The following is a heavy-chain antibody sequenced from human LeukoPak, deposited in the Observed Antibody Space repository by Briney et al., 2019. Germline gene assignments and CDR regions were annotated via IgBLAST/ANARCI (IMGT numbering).Heavy chain of an antibody. CDR1: GGSISSYY. J-gene: IGHJ6*02. CDR3: ARQGYSISTDPYYYYGMDV. V-gene: IGHV4-59*08. CDR2: IYYSGST. D-gene: IGHD4-11*01. Sequence: SETLSLTCTVSGGSISSYYWRWIRHPPRKGLEWIGYIYYSGSTNYNPSLKSRVTISVVTSKNQFSLKLSSVTAADTAVYYCARQGYSISTDPYYYYGMDVWGQGTTVTVSS.